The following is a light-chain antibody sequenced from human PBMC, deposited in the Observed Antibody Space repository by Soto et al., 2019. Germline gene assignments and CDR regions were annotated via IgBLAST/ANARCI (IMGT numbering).Light chain of an antibody. Sequence: AIQMTQSPSSLSASVGDRVTISCRSSQGIGNALGWYQQKPGKPPKVLIYGASNLKSGVPPRFSGSASGKDFTPAICSWHPKDSENNNCLQDTNYPRTSGNGTKGETK. CDR3: LQDTNYPRT. CDR2: GAS. J-gene: IGKJ1*01. V-gene: IGKV1-6*01. CDR1: QGIGNA.